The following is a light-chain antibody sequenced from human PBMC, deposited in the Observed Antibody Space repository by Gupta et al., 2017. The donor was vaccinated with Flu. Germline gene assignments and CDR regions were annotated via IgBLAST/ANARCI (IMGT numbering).Light chain of an antibody. CDR1: NIGSKS. CDR2: DNN. CDR3: QVCDSSSDHQV. Sequence: SSVLTPPPPVSVSPGLTARITCGGNNIGSKSVHWYQQKPGQAPVLVLYDNNDRPSGIPERFSGSNSGNTATLTISRVEAGSEADYYCQVCDSSSDHQVFGGGTKLTVL. V-gene: IGLV3-21*02. J-gene: IGLJ2*01.